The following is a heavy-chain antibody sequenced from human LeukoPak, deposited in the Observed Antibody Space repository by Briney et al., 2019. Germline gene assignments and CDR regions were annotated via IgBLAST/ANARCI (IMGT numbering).Heavy chain of an antibody. CDR2: ITRSSTTI. V-gene: IGHV3-48*01. D-gene: IGHD5-12*01. J-gene: IGHJ4*02. Sequence: GGSLRLSCAASGFNFSIYSMNWVRQAPGKGLEWVSYITRSSTTIYYADSVKGRFTISRDNSENTLSLRMTSLRAEDTAIYYCAKNPDIVATYNYFDYWGQGTLVTVSS. CDR3: AKNPDIVATYNYFDY. CDR1: GFNFSIYS.